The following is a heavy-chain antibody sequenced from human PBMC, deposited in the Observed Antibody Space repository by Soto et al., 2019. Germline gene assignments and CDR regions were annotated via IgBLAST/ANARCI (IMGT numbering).Heavy chain of an antibody. CDR2: IYRTEST. V-gene: IGHV4-4*02. CDR1: GGSFTSNNW. Sequence: SETLSLTWAVSGGSFTSNNWWSWVRQPPGQGLEWIGEIYRTESTNYNPSLKSRVTISLDKSENQFSLKVTSLSAADRAVYYCASRDPGTGIDYWGQGTLVTVSS. CDR3: ASRDPGTGIDY. J-gene: IGHJ4*02. D-gene: IGHD1-7*01.